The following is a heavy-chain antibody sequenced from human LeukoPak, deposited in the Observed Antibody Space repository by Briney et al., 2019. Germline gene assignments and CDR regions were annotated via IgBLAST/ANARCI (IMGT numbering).Heavy chain of an antibody. CDR1: GYTFAAYY. J-gene: IGHJ4*02. CDR3: ARDHYDSSGYFDS. D-gene: IGHD3-22*01. Sequence: APVKVSCKASGYTFAAYYIHWVRQTPGQRVEWVGWINPNNGGTNYAQNFQDRVTMTRETYITTAYMELTKLRSDDTAVYYCARDHYDSSGYFDSWGQGTLVTVSS. V-gene: IGHV1-2*02. CDR2: INPNNGGT.